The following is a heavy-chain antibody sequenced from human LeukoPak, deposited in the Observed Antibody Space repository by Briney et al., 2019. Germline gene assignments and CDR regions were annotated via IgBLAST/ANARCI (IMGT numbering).Heavy chain of an antibody. J-gene: IGHJ3*02. CDR1: GFTVSGDY. CDR3: AKSNGYGLVDI. V-gene: IGHV4-38-2*01. Sequence: LSCAVSGFTVSGDYMSWVRHAPGEGLEWIGNIFYSGSTYYSPSLKSRVTISLDTSRNQFSLKLNSVTAADTAVYYCAKSNGYGLVDIWGQGTMVTVSS. D-gene: IGHD3-10*01. CDR2: IFYSGST.